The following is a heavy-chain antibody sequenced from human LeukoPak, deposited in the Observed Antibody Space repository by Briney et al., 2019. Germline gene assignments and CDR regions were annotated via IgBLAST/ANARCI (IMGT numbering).Heavy chain of an antibody. CDR3: ASDQTYCSGWPAFDI. CDR2: ISYDGSNK. J-gene: IGHJ3*02. V-gene: IGHV3-30*04. D-gene: IGHD6-19*01. CDR1: GFTFNSYA. Sequence: GGSLRLSCAASGFTFNSYAMHWVRQAPGKGLEWVAVISYDGSNKYYADSVKGRFTISRDNSKNTLYLQMNSLRAEDTAVYYCASDQTYCSGWPAFDIWGQGTMVTVSS.